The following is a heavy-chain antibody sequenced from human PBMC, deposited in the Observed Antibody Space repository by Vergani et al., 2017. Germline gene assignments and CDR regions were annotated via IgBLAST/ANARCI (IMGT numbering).Heavy chain of an antibody. CDR3: ARDPHPSASGDY. CDR1: GYTFTSYD. D-gene: IGHD6-25*01. V-gene: IGHV1-69*01. CDR2: IIPIFGTA. Sequence: QVQLVQSGAEVKKPGASVKVSCKASGYTFTSYDISWVRQAPGQGLEWMGGIIPIFGTANYAQKFQGRVTITADESTSTAYMELSSLRSEDTAVYYCARDPHPSASGDYWGQGTLVTVSS. J-gene: IGHJ4*02.